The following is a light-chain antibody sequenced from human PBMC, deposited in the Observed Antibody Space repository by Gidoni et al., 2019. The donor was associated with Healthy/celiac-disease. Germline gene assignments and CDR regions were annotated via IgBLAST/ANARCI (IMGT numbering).Light chain of an antibody. J-gene: IGKJ4*01. CDR1: QDISNY. CDR2: DAS. V-gene: IGKV1-33*01. CDR3: QQYDNPLT. Sequence: DITMTQSPSSLSASVGDRVTITCQASQDISNYLNWYQQKPGKAPKLLIYDASNLETGVPSRFSGSGSGTDFTFTISSLQPEDIATYYCQQYDNPLTFGGGTKVEIK.